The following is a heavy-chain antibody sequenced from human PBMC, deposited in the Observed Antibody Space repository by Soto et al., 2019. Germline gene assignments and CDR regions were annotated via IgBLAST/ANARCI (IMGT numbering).Heavy chain of an antibody. CDR2: ISGSGSST. CDR3: AKEEGLPTGYYYYGMDV. Sequence: GGSLRLSCAASGFTFRSYAMNWVRQAPGKGLEWVSAISGSGSSTYYADSVKGRFTISRDNSKNTLYLQMNSLRAEDTAVYYCAKEEGLPTGYYYYGMDVWGQGTTVTVSS. CDR1: GFTFRSYA. J-gene: IGHJ6*02. V-gene: IGHV3-23*01. D-gene: IGHD5-12*01.